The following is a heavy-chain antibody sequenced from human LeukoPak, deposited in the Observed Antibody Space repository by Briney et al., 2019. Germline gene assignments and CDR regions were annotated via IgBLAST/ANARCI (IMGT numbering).Heavy chain of an antibody. V-gene: IGHV4-59*01. D-gene: IGHD3-22*01. Sequence: PSESLSLTCIVSGGSISTYYWSWIRQPPGKGLEWIGHIYYSGSTNYNPSLKSRVTIAVDTSKNHFSLQLSSVTAADTAVYYCTRNYDSSGYTTFGYWGRGTLVTVSS. CDR2: IYYSGST. CDR3: TRNYDSSGYTTFGY. CDR1: GGSISTYY. J-gene: IGHJ4*02.